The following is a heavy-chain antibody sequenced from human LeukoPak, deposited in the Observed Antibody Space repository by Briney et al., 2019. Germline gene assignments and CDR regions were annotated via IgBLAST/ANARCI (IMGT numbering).Heavy chain of an antibody. D-gene: IGHD3-3*01. CDR1: GFTFSSYA. CDR2: ISGSGGST. Sequence: PGGSLRLSCAASGFTFSSYAMSWVRQAPGKGLEWVSAISGSGGSTYYADSVKGRFTIPRDNSKNTLYLQMNSLRAEDTAVYYCEKAVRFLEWFAAFDIWGQGTMVTVSS. V-gene: IGHV3-23*01. J-gene: IGHJ3*02. CDR3: EKAVRFLEWFAAFDI.